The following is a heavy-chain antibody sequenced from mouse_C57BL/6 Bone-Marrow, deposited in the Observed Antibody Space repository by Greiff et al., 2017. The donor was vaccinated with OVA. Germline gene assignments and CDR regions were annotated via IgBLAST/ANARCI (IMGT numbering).Heavy chain of an antibody. CDR1: GYTFTDYE. V-gene: IGHV1-15*01. CDR2: IDPETGGT. Sequence: VQLQQSGAELVRPGASVTLSCKASGYTFTDYEMHWVKQTPVHGLEWIGAIDPETGGTAYNQKFKGKAILTADKSSSTTCMELRSLTSDDSAVYCCRRGGAMDYWGQGTSVTVSS. J-gene: IGHJ4*01. CDR3: RRGGAMDY.